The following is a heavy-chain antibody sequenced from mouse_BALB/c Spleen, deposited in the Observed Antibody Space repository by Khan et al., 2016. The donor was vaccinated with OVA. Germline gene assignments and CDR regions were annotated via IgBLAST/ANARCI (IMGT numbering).Heavy chain of an antibody. Sequence: EVQLLETGGGLVQPGGSRGLSCEGSGFTFSGFWMSWVRQTPGKTLEWIGDINSDGSAINYAPSIKDRFTIFRDNDKSTLYLQMSKVRSEDTATDFCMRYDVYYWYFEVWGAGTTVTVSS. J-gene: IGHJ1*01. V-gene: IGHV11-2*02. D-gene: IGHD2-3*01. CDR1: GFTFSGFW. CDR2: INSDGSAI. CDR3: MRYDVYYWYFEV.